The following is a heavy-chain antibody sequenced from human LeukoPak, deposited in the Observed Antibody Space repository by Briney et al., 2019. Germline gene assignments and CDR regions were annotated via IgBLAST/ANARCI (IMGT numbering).Heavy chain of an antibody. V-gene: IGHV4-38-2*02. CDR3: ARDGPIAGRSVSLHNDYYYMDV. J-gene: IGHJ6*03. D-gene: IGHD6-6*01. Sequence: PSETLSLTCAVSGSSISSGYYWGWIRQPPGKGLEWIGSIYHSGSTYYNPSLKSRVTILVDTSKNQFSLKLSSVTAADTAVYYCARDGPIAGRSVSLHNDYYYMDVWGNGTTVTVSS. CDR1: GSSISSGYY. CDR2: IYHSGST.